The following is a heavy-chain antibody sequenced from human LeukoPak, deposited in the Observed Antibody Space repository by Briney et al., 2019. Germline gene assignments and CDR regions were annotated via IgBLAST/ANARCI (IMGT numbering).Heavy chain of an antibody. V-gene: IGHV4-34*01. CDR1: GGSFSGYY. CDR2: INHSGST. D-gene: IGHD2-15*01. CDR3: ARDPGLVVGNWFDP. Sequence: PSETLSLTCAVYGGSFSGYYWSWIRQPPGKGLEWIGEINHSGSTNYNPSLKSRVTISVDTSKNQFSLKLSSVTAADTAVYYCARDPGLVVGNWFDPWGQGTLVTVSS. J-gene: IGHJ5*02.